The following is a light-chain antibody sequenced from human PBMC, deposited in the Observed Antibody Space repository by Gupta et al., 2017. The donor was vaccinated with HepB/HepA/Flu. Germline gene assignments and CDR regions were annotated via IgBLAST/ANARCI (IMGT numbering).Light chain of an antibody. CDR1: NIGDKV. CDR2: SNN. Sequence: YELTQQPSMSVAPGQTARINCGGNNIGDKVVQWYQKGPAQAPLLVIYSNNDRPSGISERLSASNAGNTATLTISRVEAGDEADYYCQVWDSHDDYPVFGGGTKLTVV. J-gene: IGLJ3*02. V-gene: IGLV3-21*01. CDR3: QVWDSHDDYPV.